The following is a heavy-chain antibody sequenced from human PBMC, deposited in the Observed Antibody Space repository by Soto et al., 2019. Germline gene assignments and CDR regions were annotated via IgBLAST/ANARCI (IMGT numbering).Heavy chain of an antibody. Sequence: SVKVSCKASGYIFSNYGITWVRQAPGQGLEWLGWISAYNHNTDSAQRLQGRVTFTTDTSTSTAYMELRSLTSDDTGVYYCARVKYILNVPESLDSWGQGTVVTVSS. CDR2: ISAYNHNT. CDR1: GYIFSNYG. J-gene: IGHJ4*02. D-gene: IGHD6-6*01. V-gene: IGHV1-18*01. CDR3: ARVKYILNVPESLDS.